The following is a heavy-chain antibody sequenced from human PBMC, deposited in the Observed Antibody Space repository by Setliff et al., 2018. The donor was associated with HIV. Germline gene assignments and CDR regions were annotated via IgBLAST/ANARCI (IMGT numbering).Heavy chain of an antibody. V-gene: IGHV4-4*07. CDR3: AREPKGGDDRALDY. CDR2: TFTSGIT. CDR1: GGFISGYF. Sequence: SETLSLTCTVSGGFISGYFWSWIRQPAGKGLEWIGRTFTSGITNYSPSLKSRVTMSVDASKNQFSLNLTSVTAADTAVYYCAREPKGGDDRALDYWGQGTLVTVSS. J-gene: IGHJ4*02. D-gene: IGHD3-16*01.